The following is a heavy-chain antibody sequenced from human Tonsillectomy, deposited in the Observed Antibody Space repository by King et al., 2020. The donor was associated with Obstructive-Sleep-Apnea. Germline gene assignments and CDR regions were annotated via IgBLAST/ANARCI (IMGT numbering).Heavy chain of an antibody. J-gene: IGHJ4*02. D-gene: IGHD3-22*01. Sequence: GGWGGGLGQRGGSRRLACAASGFTFSDHYMDWVRQAPGKGLEWVGRTRNKANSYTTEYAASVKGRFTISRDDSKNSLYLQMNSLKTEDTAVYYCAREPPYYYDSSGYHPFDYWGQGTLVTVSS. CDR3: AREPPYYYDSSGYHPFDY. CDR1: GFTFSDHY. V-gene: IGHV3-72*01. CDR2: TRNKANSYTT.